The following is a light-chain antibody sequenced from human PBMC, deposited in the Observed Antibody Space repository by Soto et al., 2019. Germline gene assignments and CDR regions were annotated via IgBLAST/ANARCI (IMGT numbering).Light chain of an antibody. Sequence: EIVMTQSPATLSVSPGERATLSCRASQSVSSNLAWYQQKPGQAPRLLIYGASTRATGIPARFSGSGSGTEFTLTISSLQSEDFAVHYCQQYNNWPPNTFGGGTKVEIK. J-gene: IGKJ4*01. V-gene: IGKV3-15*01. CDR2: GAS. CDR3: QQYNNWPPNT. CDR1: QSVSSN.